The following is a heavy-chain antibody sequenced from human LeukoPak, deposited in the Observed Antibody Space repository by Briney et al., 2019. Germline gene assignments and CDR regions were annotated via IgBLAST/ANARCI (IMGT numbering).Heavy chain of an antibody. Sequence: PGGSLRLSCAASGFTFSSYWMHWVRQAPGKGLVWVSRINTDGSSTSYADSVKGRFTISRDNAKNTLYLQMNSLRAEDTAVYYCAKGRQLVTNHYFDYWGQGTLVTVSS. J-gene: IGHJ4*02. V-gene: IGHV3-74*01. CDR2: INTDGSST. D-gene: IGHD6-13*01. CDR1: GFTFSSYW. CDR3: AKGRQLVTNHYFDY.